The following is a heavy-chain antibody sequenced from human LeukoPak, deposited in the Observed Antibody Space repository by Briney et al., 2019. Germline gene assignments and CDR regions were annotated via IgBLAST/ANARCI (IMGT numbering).Heavy chain of an antibody. D-gene: IGHD2-15*01. CDR3: ARANGWTYCSGGSCYYSPDAFDI. CDR2: IYYSGST. V-gene: IGHV4-30-4*08. Sequence: SETLSLTCAVYGGSFSGSNWSWIRQPPGKGLEWIGYIYYSGSTYYNPSLKSRVTISVDTSKNQFSLKLSSVTAADTAVYYCARANGWTYCSGGSCYYSPDAFDIWGQGTMVTVSS. CDR1: GGSFSGSN. J-gene: IGHJ3*02.